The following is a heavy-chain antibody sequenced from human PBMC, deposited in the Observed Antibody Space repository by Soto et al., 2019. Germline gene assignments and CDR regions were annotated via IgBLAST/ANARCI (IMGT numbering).Heavy chain of an antibody. CDR1: GGSISSYY. V-gene: IGHV4-59*01. CDR2: IYYSRST. CDR3: ARLTTVTTSWYFDY. D-gene: IGHD4-17*01. J-gene: IGHJ4*02. Sequence: SETLSLTCTVSGGSISSYYWSWIRQPPGKGLEWIGYIYYSRSTNYNPSLKSRVTISVDTSKNQFSLKLSSVTAADTAVYYCARLTTVTTSWYFDYWGQGTLVTVSS.